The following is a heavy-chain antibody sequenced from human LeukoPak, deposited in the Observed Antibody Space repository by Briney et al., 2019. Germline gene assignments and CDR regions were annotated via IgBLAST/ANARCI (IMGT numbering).Heavy chain of an antibody. Sequence: SETLSLTCTVSGGSISSYYWSWIRQPAGKGLEWIGRIYTSGSTNYNPSLKSRVTISVDKSKNQFSLKLNSVTAADTAVYYCARDPSSSYYYYMDVWGKGTTVIVSS. D-gene: IGHD6-6*01. CDR2: IYTSGST. CDR1: GGSISSYY. V-gene: IGHV4-4*07. CDR3: ARDPSSSYYYYMDV. J-gene: IGHJ6*03.